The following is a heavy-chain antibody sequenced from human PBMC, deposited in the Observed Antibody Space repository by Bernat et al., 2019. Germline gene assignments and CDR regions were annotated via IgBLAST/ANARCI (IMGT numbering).Heavy chain of an antibody. Sequence: EVQLVESGGGLVQPGGSLRLSCAASGFTFSTYSMNWFRQAPGKGLDWVSYIGSSDTTIYYADSVQGRFTISRDNAKNSLYLHMNSLRDEDTAVYYCAGPLGEFSLLNYWGQGILVTVSS. CDR2: IGSSDTTI. J-gene: IGHJ4*02. D-gene: IGHD3-16*02. CDR3: AGPLGEFSLLNY. CDR1: GFTFSTYS. V-gene: IGHV3-48*02.